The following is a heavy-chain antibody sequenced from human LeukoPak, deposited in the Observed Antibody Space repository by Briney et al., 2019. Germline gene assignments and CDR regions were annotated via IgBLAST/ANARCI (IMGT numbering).Heavy chain of an antibody. Sequence: GGSLRLSCAASGFTFSSYSMNWVRQAPGKGLEWVSSISSSSSYIYYADSVKGRFTISRDNAKNSLYLQMNSLRAEDTAVYYCARVGAGVPESGAFDIWSQGTMVTASS. D-gene: IGHD3-10*01. CDR3: ARVGAGVPESGAFDI. J-gene: IGHJ3*02. CDR1: GFTFSSYS. V-gene: IGHV3-21*01. CDR2: ISSSSSYI.